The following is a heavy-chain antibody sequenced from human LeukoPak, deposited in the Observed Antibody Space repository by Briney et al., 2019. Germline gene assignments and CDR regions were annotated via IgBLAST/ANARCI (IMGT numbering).Heavy chain of an antibody. J-gene: IGHJ4*02. Sequence: GGSLRLSCAVSGFTFNNYGMSWVRQAPGKGLEWVSVIYSGGSTYYADSVKGRFTISRDSSKNTLYLQMNSLRAEDTAVYYCASTDDYNSFDYWGPGTLVTVSS. D-gene: IGHD5-24*01. CDR2: IYSGGST. V-gene: IGHV3-53*01. CDR3: ASTDDYNSFDY. CDR1: GFTFNNYG.